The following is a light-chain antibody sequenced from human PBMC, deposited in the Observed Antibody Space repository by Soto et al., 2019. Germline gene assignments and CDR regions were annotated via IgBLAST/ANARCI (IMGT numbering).Light chain of an antibody. Sequence: QSALTQPPSASGSPGQSVTISCTGTSSDVGGYNYVSWYQQHAGKAPRLMIYEVTKRPSGVPDRFSGSKSGNTASLAVSGLQAEDEADYYCSSYAGSDHLVFGGGTKLTVL. CDR1: SSDVGGYNY. J-gene: IGLJ3*02. V-gene: IGLV2-8*01. CDR3: SSYAGSDHLV. CDR2: EVT.